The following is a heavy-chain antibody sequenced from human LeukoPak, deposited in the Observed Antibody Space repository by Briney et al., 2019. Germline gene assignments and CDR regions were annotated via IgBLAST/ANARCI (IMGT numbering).Heavy chain of an antibody. CDR3: ARGSSSPAVVPAAIHYYYYMDV. Sequence: ASVKVSCKASGYTFTSYDINWVRQATGQGLEWMGWMNPNSGNTGYAQKFQGRVTITRNTSISTAYMELSSLRSEDTAVYYCARGSSSPAVVPAAIHYYYYMDVWGKGTMVTVSS. D-gene: IGHD2-2*02. V-gene: IGHV1-8*03. CDR2: MNPNSGNT. J-gene: IGHJ6*03. CDR1: GYTFTSYD.